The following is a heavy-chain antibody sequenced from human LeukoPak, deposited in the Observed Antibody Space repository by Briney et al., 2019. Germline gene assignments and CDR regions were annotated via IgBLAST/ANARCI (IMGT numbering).Heavy chain of an antibody. Sequence: PSETLSLTCTVSGASISSYYWSWIRQPPGKGLEWIGYIYYSGSPNYNPSLKSRVTISVDTSKNQFSLKLSPVTAADTAVYYCARIPSSGYYYGAFDIWGQGTMVTVSS. V-gene: IGHV4-59*01. CDR2: IYYSGSP. D-gene: IGHD3-22*01. J-gene: IGHJ3*02. CDR3: ARIPSSGYYYGAFDI. CDR1: GASISSYY.